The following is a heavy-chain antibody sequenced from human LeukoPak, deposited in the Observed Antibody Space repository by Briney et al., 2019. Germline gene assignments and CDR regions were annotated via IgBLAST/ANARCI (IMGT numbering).Heavy chain of an antibody. V-gene: IGHV3-30*02. CDR1: GFTFSNYG. J-gene: IGHJ3*02. D-gene: IGHD3-22*01. CDR3: AREAREKGSRDYYDSSGYYWYAFDI. Sequence: PGGSLRLSCAASGFTFSNYGMHWVRQAPGKGLEWVAFIRYDGSNQYHADSVKGRFTISRDNSKNTLYLQMNSLRAEDTAVYYCAREAREKGSRDYYDSSGYYWYAFDIWGQGTMVTVSS. CDR2: IRYDGSNQ.